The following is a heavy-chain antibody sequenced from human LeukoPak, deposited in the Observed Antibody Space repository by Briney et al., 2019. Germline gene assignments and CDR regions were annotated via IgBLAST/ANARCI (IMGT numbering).Heavy chain of an antibody. V-gene: IGHV4-59*08. Sequence: SETLSLTCTVSGGSISSYCWSWIRQPPGKGLEWIGYIFYSGSTNYNPSLKSRVTISVDTSKNQFSLKLSSVTAADTAVYFCARGGLPIYYYYMDVWGKGTTVTVSS. CDR1: GGSISSYC. J-gene: IGHJ6*03. CDR2: IFYSGST. D-gene: IGHD3-16*01. CDR3: ARGGLPIYYYYMDV.